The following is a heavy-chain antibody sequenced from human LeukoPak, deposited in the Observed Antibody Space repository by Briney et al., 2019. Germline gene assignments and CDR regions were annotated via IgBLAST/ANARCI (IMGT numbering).Heavy chain of an antibody. CDR1: GGSISSYY. CDR3: AREFMTTVTTQTLDY. Sequence: SETLSLTCTVSGGSISSYYWSWIRQPAGKGLEWIGRIYTSGSTNYNPSLKSRVTMSVDTSKNQFSLKLSSVTAADTAVYYCAREFMTTVTTQTLDYWGQGTLVTVSS. CDR2: IYTSGST. J-gene: IGHJ4*02. V-gene: IGHV4-4*07. D-gene: IGHD4-17*01.